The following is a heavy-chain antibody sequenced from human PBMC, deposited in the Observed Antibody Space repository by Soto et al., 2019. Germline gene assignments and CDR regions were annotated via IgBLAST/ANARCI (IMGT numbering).Heavy chain of an antibody. Sequence: TLSLTCTLSGPFLSRGGYYWGWLLQHPGKGLEWIGYIYYSGSAYYNPSLKSRVTISVDTSKNQFSLKLSSVTAADTAVYYCARGERGYSYGYSYWGQGTLVTVSS. CDR1: GPFLSRGGYY. J-gene: IGHJ4*02. V-gene: IGHV4-31*03. D-gene: IGHD5-18*01. CDR2: IYYSGSA. CDR3: ARGERGYSYGYSY.